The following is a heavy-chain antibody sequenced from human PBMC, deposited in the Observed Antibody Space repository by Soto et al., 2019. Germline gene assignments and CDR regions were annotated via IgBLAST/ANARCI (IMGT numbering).Heavy chain of an antibody. D-gene: IGHD5-12*01. J-gene: IGHJ3*01. CDR2: ISGSGFDT. V-gene: IGHV3-23*01. CDR1: GFTFNYYA. CDR3: AKDSRYSDYVRAFDV. Sequence: EVQLLESGGGLVQPGGSLRLSCGASGFTFNYYAMTWVRQAPGKGLEWVSAISGSGFDTYYADSVKGRFTISRDNSKYTLYLQMNSLRAEDTAVYYCAKDSRYSDYVRAFDVWGQGTMVTVSS.